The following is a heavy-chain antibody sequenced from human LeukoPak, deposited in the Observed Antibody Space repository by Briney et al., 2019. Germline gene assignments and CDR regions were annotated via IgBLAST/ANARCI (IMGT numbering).Heavy chain of an antibody. CDR3: ATSSGWYAGGAFDI. Sequence: ASVKVSCKVSGYTLTELSMHWVRQAPGKGLEWMGGFDPEDGETIYAQKFQGRVTMTEDTSTDTAYMELSSLRSGDTAVYYCATSSGWYAGGAFDIWGQGTMVTVSS. CDR1: GYTLTELS. D-gene: IGHD6-19*01. J-gene: IGHJ3*02. CDR2: FDPEDGET. V-gene: IGHV1-24*01.